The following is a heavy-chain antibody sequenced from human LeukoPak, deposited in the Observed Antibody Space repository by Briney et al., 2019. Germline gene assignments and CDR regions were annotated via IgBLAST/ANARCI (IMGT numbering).Heavy chain of an antibody. V-gene: IGHV1-18*01. J-gene: IGHJ4*02. CDR3: ARVLTVTYAYFDS. Sequence: ASVKVSCKASGYTFTSYGISWVRQAPGQGLEWMGWISAYNGNTNYAQKFQGRVTVTRDTSTSTVYMELSSLRSEDTAVYYCARVLTVTYAYFDSWGQGTPVTVSS. CDR1: GYTFTSYG. CDR2: ISAYNGNT. D-gene: IGHD4-17*01.